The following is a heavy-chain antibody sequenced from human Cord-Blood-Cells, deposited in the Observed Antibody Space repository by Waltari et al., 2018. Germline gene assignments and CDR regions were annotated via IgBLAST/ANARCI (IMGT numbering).Heavy chain of an antibody. CDR2: INAGNGNT. CDR3: ARVGALVGGVDY. D-gene: IGHD2-8*02. Sequence: QVQLVQSGAEVKKPGASVKVSCQASGYTFTSYALHCVRQAPGQRLEWMGWINAGNGNTKYSQKFQGRVTITRDTSASTAYMELGSLRSEDTAVYYCARVGALVGGVDYWGQGTLVTVSS. CDR1: GYTFTSYA. V-gene: IGHV1-3*01. J-gene: IGHJ4*02.